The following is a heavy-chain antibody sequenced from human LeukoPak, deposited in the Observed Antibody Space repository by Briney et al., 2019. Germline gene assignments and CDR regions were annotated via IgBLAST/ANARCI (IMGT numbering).Heavy chain of an antibody. CDR3: ARDRVVATIEGAAFDI. CDR2: INPNSGGT. V-gene: IGHV1-2*02. Sequence: ASVKVSCKASGYTFTGYYMHWVRQAPGQGLEWMGWINPNSGGTNYAQKFQGRVTMTRDTSISTAYMELSRLRSDDTAVYYCARDRVVATIEGAAFDIWGQGTMVTVSS. CDR1: GYTFTGYY. J-gene: IGHJ3*02. D-gene: IGHD5-12*01.